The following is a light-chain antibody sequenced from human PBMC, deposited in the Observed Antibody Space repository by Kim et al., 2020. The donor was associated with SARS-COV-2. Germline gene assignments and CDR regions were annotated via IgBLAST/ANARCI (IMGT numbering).Light chain of an antibody. CDR2: DVS. J-gene: IGLJ3*02. CDR1: SNDIGTYIY. Sequence: GQSITISCTGTSNDIGTYIYVSWYQQLPGNAPKLIIYDVSTRPSGVSNRFSGSKSGITASLTISGLQAEDEADYYCSSYTSSSTQFGGGTKVTVL. V-gene: IGLV2-14*04. CDR3: SSYTSSSTQ.